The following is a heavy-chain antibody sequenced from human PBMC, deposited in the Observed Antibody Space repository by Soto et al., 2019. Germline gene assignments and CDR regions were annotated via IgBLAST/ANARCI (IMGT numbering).Heavy chain of an antibody. J-gene: IGHJ4*02. CDR1: GDSISSGSYY. D-gene: IGHD3-10*01. V-gene: IGHV4-31*03. CDR3: ARYYYGSGSYDYYFDY. Sequence: QVQLQESGPGLVKPSQTLSLTCTVSGDSISSGSYYWSWIRQHPGKGLEWIGYIYYGGSTYYNPSLKSRVTTSLDTSDNQFSLKLISVTAADTAVYYCARYYYGSGSYDYYFDYWGQGTLVTVSS. CDR2: IYYGGST.